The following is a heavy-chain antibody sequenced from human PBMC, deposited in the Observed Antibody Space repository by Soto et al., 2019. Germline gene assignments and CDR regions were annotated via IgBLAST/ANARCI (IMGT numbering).Heavy chain of an antibody. CDR2: IIPIFGTA. Sequence: SVKVSCKASGGTFSSYAISWVRQAPGQGLEWMGGIIPIFGTANYAQKFQGRVTITADESTSTAYMELSSLRSEDTAVYYCARALCSGGSCYRKADYYYCYGMDVWGQGTTVTVSS. CDR1: GGTFSSYA. J-gene: IGHJ6*02. CDR3: ARALCSGGSCYRKADYYYCYGMDV. V-gene: IGHV1-69*13. D-gene: IGHD2-15*01.